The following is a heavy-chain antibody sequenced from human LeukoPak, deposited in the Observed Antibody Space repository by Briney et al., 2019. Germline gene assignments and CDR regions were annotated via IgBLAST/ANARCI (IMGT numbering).Heavy chain of an antibody. CDR2: ITASGTAM. J-gene: IGHJ6*02. CDR3: AKVSGGGLYYDGMDV. V-gene: IGHV3-48*02. Sequence: GGSLRLSCAASGFTFSSYSMNWVRQAPGKALEWVSHITASGTAMFYADSVKGRFTISRDNAKNSLYLQMNSLRDEDTAVYYCAKVSGGGLYYDGMDVWGQGTTVTVSS. D-gene: IGHD1-14*01. CDR1: GFTFSSYS.